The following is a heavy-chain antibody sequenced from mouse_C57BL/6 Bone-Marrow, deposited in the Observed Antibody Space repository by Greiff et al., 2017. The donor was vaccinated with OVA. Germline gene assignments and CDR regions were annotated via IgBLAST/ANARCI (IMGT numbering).Heavy chain of an antibody. Sequence: VQLQQPGAELVKPGASVKLSCKASGYTFTSYWMHWVKQRPGQGLEWIGMIHPNSGSTNYNEKFKSKATLTVDKSSSTAYMQLSSLTSEDSAVYYCARGDYYGSSYCWYFDVWGTGTTVTVSS. CDR3: ARGDYYGSSYCWYFDV. V-gene: IGHV1-64*01. CDR2: IHPNSGST. CDR1: GYTFTSYW. D-gene: IGHD1-1*01. J-gene: IGHJ1*03.